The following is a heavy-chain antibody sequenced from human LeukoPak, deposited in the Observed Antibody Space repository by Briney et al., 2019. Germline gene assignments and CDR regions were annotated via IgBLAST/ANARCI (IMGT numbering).Heavy chain of an antibody. Sequence: GGSLRLSCAASGFTFSSYAMSWVRQAPGKGLEWVSAISGSGGSTYYADSVKGRFTISRDNSKNTLYLQMNSLRAEDTAVYYCAEVKESSWYFDYWGQGTLVTVSS. D-gene: IGHD6-13*01. CDR1: GFTFSSYA. V-gene: IGHV3-23*01. J-gene: IGHJ4*02. CDR2: ISGSGGST. CDR3: AEVKESSWYFDY.